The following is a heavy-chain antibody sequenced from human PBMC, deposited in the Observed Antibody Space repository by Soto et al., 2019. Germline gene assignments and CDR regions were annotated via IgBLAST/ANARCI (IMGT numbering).Heavy chain of an antibody. J-gene: IGHJ2*01. CDR1: GGSISSSSYY. D-gene: IGHD6-6*01. V-gene: IGHV4-39*07. CDR2: IYYSGST. CDR3: ATNPYSSSSWYFDL. Sequence: SETLSLTCAVYGGSISSSSYYWGWIRQPPGKGLEWIGSIYYSGSTYYNPSLKSRVTISVDTSKNQFSLKLSSVTAADTAVYYCATNPYSSSSWYFDLWGRGTLVTVSS.